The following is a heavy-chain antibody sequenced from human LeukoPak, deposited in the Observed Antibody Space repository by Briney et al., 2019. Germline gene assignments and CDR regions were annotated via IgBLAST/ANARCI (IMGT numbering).Heavy chain of an antibody. D-gene: IGHD3-22*01. CDR2: ISYDGSNK. V-gene: IGHV3-30-3*01. J-gene: IGHJ4*02. Sequence: GGSLRLSCAASGFTFSSYAMHWVRQAPGKGLEWVAVISYDGSNKYYADSVKSRFTISRDNSKNTLYLQMNSLRAEDTAVYYCASARGSSGYYPDYWGQGTLVTVSS. CDR1: GFTFSSYA. CDR3: ASARGSSGYYPDY.